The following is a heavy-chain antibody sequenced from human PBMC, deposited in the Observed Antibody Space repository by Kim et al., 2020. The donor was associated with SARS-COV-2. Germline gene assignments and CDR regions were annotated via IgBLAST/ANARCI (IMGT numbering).Heavy chain of an antibody. CDR1: GGSISSYY. CDR2: IYYSGST. CDR3: ASVVYRWFDL. D-gene: IGHD3-16*02. Sequence: SETLSLTCTVSGGSISSYYWSWIRQPPGKGLEWSGYIYYSGSTNYNPSLKIRGTISVDTSKNQFSLKLSSVTAAATAVYYCASVVYRWFDLWGQGTLVTV. V-gene: IGHV4-59*13. J-gene: IGHJ5*02.